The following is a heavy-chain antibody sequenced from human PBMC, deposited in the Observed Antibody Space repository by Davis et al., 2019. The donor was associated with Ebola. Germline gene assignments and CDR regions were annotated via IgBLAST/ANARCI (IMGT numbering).Heavy chain of an antibody. Sequence: AASVKVSCKASGYTFTSYGISWVRQAPGQGLEWMGGIIPIFGTANYAQKFQGRVTMTRNTSISTAYMELSSLRSEDTAVYYCARDYEIWGQGTLVTVSS. J-gene: IGHJ4*02. D-gene: IGHD3-3*01. CDR2: IIPIFGTA. CDR1: GYTFTSYG. V-gene: IGHV1-69*05. CDR3: ARDYEI.